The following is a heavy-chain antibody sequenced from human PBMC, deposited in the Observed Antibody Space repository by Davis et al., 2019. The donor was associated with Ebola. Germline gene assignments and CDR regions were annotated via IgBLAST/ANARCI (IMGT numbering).Heavy chain of an antibody. Sequence: GESLKISCAASGFTFSSYAMSWVRQAPGKGLDWVSAISGSGGSTYYADSVKGRFTISRDNAKNSLYLQMNSLRAEDTAVYYCATTIFGVALHDYWGQGTLVTVSS. CDR2: ISGSGGST. CDR1: GFTFSSYA. D-gene: IGHD3-3*01. V-gene: IGHV3-23*01. CDR3: ATTIFGVALHDY. J-gene: IGHJ4*02.